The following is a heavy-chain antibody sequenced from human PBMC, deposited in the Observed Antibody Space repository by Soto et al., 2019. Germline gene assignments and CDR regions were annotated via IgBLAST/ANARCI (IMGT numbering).Heavy chain of an antibody. Sequence: GSLRLSCAASGFTFSSYSMNWVRQAPGKGLEWVSSISSSSSYIYYADSVKGRFTISRDNAKNSLYLQMNSLRAEDTAVYYCARDNASSYDFWSGYYLDYWGQGTLVTVSS. D-gene: IGHD3-3*01. J-gene: IGHJ4*02. CDR3: ARDNASSYDFWSGYYLDY. CDR2: ISSSSSYI. V-gene: IGHV3-21*01. CDR1: GFTFSSYS.